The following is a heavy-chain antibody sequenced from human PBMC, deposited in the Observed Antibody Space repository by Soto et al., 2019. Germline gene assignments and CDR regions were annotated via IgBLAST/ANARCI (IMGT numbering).Heavy chain of an antibody. V-gene: IGHV3-73*01. D-gene: IGHD1-1*01. CDR2: IRSKANSYAT. J-gene: IGHJ6*02. CDR1: GFTFSGSA. Sequence: GGSLRLSCAASGFTFSGSAMDWVRQASGKGLEWVGRIRSKANSYATAYAASVKGRFTISRDDSKNTAYLQMNSLKTEDTAVYYCTRHQLELRASMDVWGHGTTVTVSS. CDR3: TRHQLELRASMDV.